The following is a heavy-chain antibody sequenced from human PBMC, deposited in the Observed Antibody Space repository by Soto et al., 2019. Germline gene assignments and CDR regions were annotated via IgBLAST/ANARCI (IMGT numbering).Heavy chain of an antibody. D-gene: IGHD5-12*01. CDR2: IYHSGST. V-gene: IGHV4-4*02. CDR1: GGSISSSNW. Sequence: SETLSLTCAVSGGSISSSNWWSWVRQPPGKGLEWIGEIYHSGSTNYNPSLKSRVTISVDKSKNQFSLKLSSVTAADTAVYYCAKFSGNHYYGMDVWGQGTTVTVSS. CDR3: AKFSGNHYYGMDV. J-gene: IGHJ6*02.